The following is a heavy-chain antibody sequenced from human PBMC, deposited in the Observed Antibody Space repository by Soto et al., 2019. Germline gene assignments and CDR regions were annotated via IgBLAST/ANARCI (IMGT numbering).Heavy chain of an antibody. CDR3: ARAGHDSSGYYYGGLDY. CDR1: GFTFSRYG. Sequence: QVQLVESGGGVAQPGGSLRLSCAASGFTFSRYGMHWVRQAPGKGLEWVAVIWTDGSYEYYADSVMGRFTISRDNSKNTLYLQMNSLRAEDTAVYYCARAGHDSSGYYYGGLDYWGPGTLVTVS. CDR2: IWTDGSYE. D-gene: IGHD3-22*01. V-gene: IGHV3-33*01. J-gene: IGHJ4*02.